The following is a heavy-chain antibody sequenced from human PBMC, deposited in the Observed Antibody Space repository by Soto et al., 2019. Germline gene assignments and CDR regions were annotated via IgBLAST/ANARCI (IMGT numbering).Heavy chain of an antibody. CDR2: ISSSSSYT. Sequence: GSLRLSCASSVCTFSDYYMSCIRQSPGKWLEWVSYISSSSSYTNYADSVKGRFTISRDNAKNSLYLQMNSLRAEDTAVYYCARAPLQYYYDSSGYYQGLFQYLGQRTLVIVSS. CDR3: ARAPLQYYYDSSGYYQGLFQY. CDR1: VCTFSDYY. V-gene: IGHV3-11*06. J-gene: IGHJ4*02. D-gene: IGHD3-22*01.